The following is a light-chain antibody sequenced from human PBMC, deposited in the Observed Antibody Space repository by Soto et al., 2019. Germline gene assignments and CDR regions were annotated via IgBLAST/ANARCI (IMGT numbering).Light chain of an antibody. V-gene: IGLV2-14*01. J-gene: IGLJ2*01. CDR3: SSYTSSSTPVV. Sequence: QSALTQPASVSGSPGQSITISCTGTSSDVGGYNYVSWYQQHPGKAPKLMIYDVSNRPSGVSNRFSGSKSGNTASLTISGLQAEDEAYYYCSSYTSSSTPVVFGGGTKLTFL. CDR1: SSDVGGYNY. CDR2: DVS.